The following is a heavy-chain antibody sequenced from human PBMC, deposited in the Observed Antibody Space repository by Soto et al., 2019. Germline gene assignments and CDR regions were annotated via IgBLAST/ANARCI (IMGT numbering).Heavy chain of an antibody. CDR2: INHSGST. D-gene: IGHD3-16*02. CDR3: ARPAGLWGSYRRIGNWFDP. V-gene: IGHV4-34*01. J-gene: IGHJ5*02. Sequence: SETLSLTCAVYGGSFSGYYWSWIRQPPGKGLEWIGEINHSGSTNYNPSLKSRVTISVDTSKNQFSLKLSSVTAADTAVYYCARPAGLWGSYRRIGNWFDPWGQGTLVTVSS. CDR1: GGSFSGYY.